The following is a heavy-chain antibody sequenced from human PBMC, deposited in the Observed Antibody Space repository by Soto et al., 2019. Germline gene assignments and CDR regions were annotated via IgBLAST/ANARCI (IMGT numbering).Heavy chain of an antibody. CDR2: INPSGGST. J-gene: IGHJ5*02. CDR1: GYTFTSYY. V-gene: IGHV1-46*01. CDR3: ARASEGYCSGGSCYWFDP. Sequence: ASVKVSCKASGYTFTSYYMHWVRQAPGQGLEWMGIINPSGGSTSYAQKFQGRVTMTRNTSTSTAYMELSSLRSKDTAVYYCARASEGYCSGGSCYWFDPWGQGTLVTVSS. D-gene: IGHD2-15*01.